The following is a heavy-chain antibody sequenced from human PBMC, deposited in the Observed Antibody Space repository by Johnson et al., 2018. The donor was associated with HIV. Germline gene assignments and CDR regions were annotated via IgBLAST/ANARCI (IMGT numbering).Heavy chain of an antibody. Sequence: VQVVESGGGLIQPGRSLRLSCAASGFTFDDYGMSWVRQAPGKGLEWVSYISSSGSTIYYADSVKGRFTISRDNAKNSLYLQMNSLRAEDTAVYYCARDSLGYSSSWYKGGAFDIWGQGTMVTVSS. CDR2: ISSSGSTI. D-gene: IGHD6-13*01. J-gene: IGHJ3*02. CDR1: GFTFDDYG. CDR3: ARDSLGYSSSWYKGGAFDI. V-gene: IGHV3-11*04.